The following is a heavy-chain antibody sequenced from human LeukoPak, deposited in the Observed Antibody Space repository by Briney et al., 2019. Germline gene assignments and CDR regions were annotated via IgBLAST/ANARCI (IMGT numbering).Heavy chain of an antibody. CDR3: ARGGYDAFDI. J-gene: IGHJ3*02. CDR1: GGSISSSSYY. CDR2: IYYSGST. D-gene: IGHD3-22*01. V-gene: IGHV4-39*07. Sequence: PSETLSLTCTVSGGSISSSSYYWGWIRQPPGKGLEWIGSIYYSGSTYYNPSLKSRVTISVDTSKNQFSLKLSSVTAADTAVYYCARGGYDAFDIWGQGTVVTVSS.